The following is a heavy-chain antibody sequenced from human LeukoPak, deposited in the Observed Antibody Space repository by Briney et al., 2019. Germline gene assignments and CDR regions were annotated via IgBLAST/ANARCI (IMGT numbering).Heavy chain of an antibody. D-gene: IGHD2-15*01. CDR1: GRSISSYY. Sequence: SQTLSLTCTLSGRSISSYYSSWVRQPPRRGLEWIVYIYYSGSTNYNPPLKSRVTISVVTSKNQFSLRLSSVTAADTGVYYCARGYCSGGSCYPHAFHIWGQGTMVTVSS. J-gene: IGHJ3*02. CDR3: ARGYCSGGSCYPHAFHI. V-gene: IGHV4-59*01. CDR2: IYYSGST.